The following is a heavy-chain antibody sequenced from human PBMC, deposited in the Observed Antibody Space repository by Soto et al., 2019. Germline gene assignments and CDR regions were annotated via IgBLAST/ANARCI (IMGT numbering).Heavy chain of an antibody. Sequence: ESGPTLVNPTQTLTLTCTFSGFSFTTAGVAVGWIRQTPGGALEWLALIYYNDDRRFSPSLKTRLNIAGDTSKNQVVLSLTNVDSGDTGTYFCANSDGGYEIIFFDFWGQGIPVPVSS. CDR2: IYYNDDR. CDR3: ANSDGGYEIIFFDF. J-gene: IGHJ4*02. D-gene: IGHD5-12*01. V-gene: IGHV2-5*01. CDR1: GFSFTTAGVA.